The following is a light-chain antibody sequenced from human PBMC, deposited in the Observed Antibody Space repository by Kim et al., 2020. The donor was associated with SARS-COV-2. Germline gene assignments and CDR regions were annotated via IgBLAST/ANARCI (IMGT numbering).Light chain of an antibody. Sequence: DIQMTQSPSTLSASVGDRVTITCRASQSISSWLAWYQQKPGKAPKLLIYDASSLESGVPSRFSGSGSGTEFTLTISSLQPDDFPTYYCQQYNSYSYTFGQGTKLEI. V-gene: IGKV1-5*01. CDR2: DAS. CDR3: QQYNSYSYT. CDR1: QSISSW. J-gene: IGKJ2*01.